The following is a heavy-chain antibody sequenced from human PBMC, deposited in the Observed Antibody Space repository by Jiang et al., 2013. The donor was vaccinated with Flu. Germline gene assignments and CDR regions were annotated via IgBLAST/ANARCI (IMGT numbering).Heavy chain of an antibody. D-gene: IGHD3-16*01. V-gene: IGHV4-31*02. J-gene: IGHJ4*02. CDR2: ISFSGSS. CDR3: ARVGSLAFDY. CDR1: GAFISSGGYY. Sequence: GPGLVKPSETLSLTCSVTGAFISSGGYYWTWIRQHPGKGLEWIGYISFSGSSYSNPSLESRLSLSVDTSKNQFSLRLSSVAAADTAVYYCARVGSLAFDYWGQGTLVTVSS.